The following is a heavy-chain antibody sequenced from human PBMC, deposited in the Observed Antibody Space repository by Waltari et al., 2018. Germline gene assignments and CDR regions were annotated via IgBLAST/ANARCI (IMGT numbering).Heavy chain of an antibody. V-gene: IGHV1-69*04. CDR1: GGTFSSYA. CDR2: VIPFLGIA. Sequence: QVQLVQSGAEVKKPGSSVKVSCKASGGTFSSYAISWVRQAPGQGLEWMGGVIPFLGIANDAQKFQCRGTIAADESASAAYMERRSVRSEETAVYYCSRAGNSEFDYWGQGTLVTVSS. J-gene: IGHJ4*02. D-gene: IGHD4-4*01. CDR3: SRAGNSEFDY.